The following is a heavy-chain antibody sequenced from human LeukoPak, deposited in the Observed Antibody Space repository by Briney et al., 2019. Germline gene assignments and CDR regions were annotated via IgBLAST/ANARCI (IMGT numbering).Heavy chain of an antibody. CDR3: ARVHYYYDSSGYYYRGFDY. CDR1: GFTFDDYG. Sequence: GGSLRLSCAASGFTFDDYGMSWVRQAPGKGLGRVSGINWNGGSTGYADSVKGRFTTSRDNAKNSLYLQMNSLRAEDTALHYCARVHYYYDSSGYYYRGFDYWGQGTLVTVSS. V-gene: IGHV3-20*04. J-gene: IGHJ4*02. D-gene: IGHD3-22*01. CDR2: INWNGGST.